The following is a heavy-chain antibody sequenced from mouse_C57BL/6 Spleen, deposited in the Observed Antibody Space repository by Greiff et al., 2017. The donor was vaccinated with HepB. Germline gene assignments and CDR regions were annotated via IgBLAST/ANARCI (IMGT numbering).Heavy chain of an antibody. CDR3: ASYGSRTGYYAMDY. CDR1: GYTFTSYW. V-gene: IGHV1-72*01. D-gene: IGHD1-1*01. J-gene: IGHJ4*01. CDR2: IDPNSGGT. Sequence: VQLQQSGAELVKPGASVKLSCKASGYTFTSYWMHWVKQRPGRGLEWIGRIDPNSGGTKYNEKFKSKATLTVDKPSSTAYMKLSSLTSEDSAVYYCASYGSRTGYYAMDYWGQGTSVTVSS.